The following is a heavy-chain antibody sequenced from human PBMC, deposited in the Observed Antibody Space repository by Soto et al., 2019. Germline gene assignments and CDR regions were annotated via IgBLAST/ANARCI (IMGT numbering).Heavy chain of an antibody. CDR3: ARDAAVGRFDF. CDR2: INAGNGNT. CDR1: GYTFTSYA. J-gene: IGHJ4*02. V-gene: IGHV1-3*01. Sequence: ASVKVSCKASGYTFTSYAMHWVRQAPGQRLEWMGWINAGNGNTKYSQKFQGRVTITRDTSASTAYMELSSLRSDDTAVYYCARDAAVGRFDFWGQGTLVTVSS. D-gene: IGHD1-26*01.